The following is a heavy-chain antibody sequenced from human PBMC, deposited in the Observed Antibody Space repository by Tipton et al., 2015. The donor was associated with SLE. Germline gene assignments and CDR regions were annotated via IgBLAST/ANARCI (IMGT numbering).Heavy chain of an antibody. CDR3: AREVGSYGPFDY. V-gene: IGHV4-39*01. J-gene: IGHJ4*02. CDR1: GGSFSSYY. CDR2: IYYSGST. D-gene: IGHD5-18*01. Sequence: TLSLTCAVYGGSFSSYYWGWIRQPPGKGLEWIGSIYYSGSTYYNPSLKSRVTISVDTSKNQFSLKLSSVTAADTAVYYCAREVGSYGPFDYWGQGTLVTVSS.